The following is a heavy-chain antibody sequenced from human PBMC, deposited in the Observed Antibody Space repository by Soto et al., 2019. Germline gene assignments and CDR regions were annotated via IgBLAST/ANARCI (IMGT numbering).Heavy chain of an antibody. V-gene: IGHV4-30-4*01. CDR1: VGSVSSGDYY. CDR2: IYYSGST. D-gene: IGHD3-3*01. J-gene: IGHJ6*02. Sequence: PSETLSLNGTVSVGSVSSGDYYWSWILQPPGKGLEWIGYIYYSGSTYYNPSLKSRVTISVDTSKNQFSLKLSSVTAADTAVYYCARGGYDFSYYYYYGMDVWGQGTTVTVSS. CDR3: ARGGYDFSYYYYYGMDV.